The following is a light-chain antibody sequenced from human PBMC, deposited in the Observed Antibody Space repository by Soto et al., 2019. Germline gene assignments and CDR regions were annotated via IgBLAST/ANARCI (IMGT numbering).Light chain of an antibody. J-gene: IGKJ1*01. Sequence: DFQMTQSPSTLSASVGDRVTITCRASQNIRSRLAWFQQKPGKAPNLLIYDASSLESGVPQRSSGIGSGTEFPLTSSRLKADGFSTSYFRQWHRYYTFGQPTKLE. V-gene: IGKV1-5*01. CDR1: QNIRSR. CDR3: RQWHRYYT. CDR2: DAS.